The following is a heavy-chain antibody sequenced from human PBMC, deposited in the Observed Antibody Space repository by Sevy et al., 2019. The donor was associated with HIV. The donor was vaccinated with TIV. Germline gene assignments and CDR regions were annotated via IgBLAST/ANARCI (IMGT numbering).Heavy chain of an antibody. Sequence: GGSLRLSCAASGFTFSSYGMHWVRQAPGKGLEWVAVIWYDGSNKYYADSVKGRLTISRDKSKNTLYLQMNSLRAKDTAVYYYAKGCNGGSCYLDDSNFDYWGQGTLVTVSS. D-gene: IGHD2-15*01. J-gene: IGHJ4*02. V-gene: IGHV3-33*03. CDR2: IWYDGSNK. CDR3: AKGCNGGSCYLDDSNFDY. CDR1: GFTFSSYG.